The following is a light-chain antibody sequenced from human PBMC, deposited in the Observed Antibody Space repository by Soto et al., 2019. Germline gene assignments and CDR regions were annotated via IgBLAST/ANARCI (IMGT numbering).Light chain of an antibody. CDR3: CSYRCSSLYV. Sequence: QSVLAPPASVSGSPGQLITISCTGTSSDVGDYNYVSWYQQHPGKAPKVMIYEVSHRPSGVSNRFSGSKSGNTASLTISGLQAEDEADYYCCSYRCSSLYVFGTGTKVTVL. CDR2: EVS. J-gene: IGLJ1*01. CDR1: SSDVGDYNY. V-gene: IGLV2-14*01.